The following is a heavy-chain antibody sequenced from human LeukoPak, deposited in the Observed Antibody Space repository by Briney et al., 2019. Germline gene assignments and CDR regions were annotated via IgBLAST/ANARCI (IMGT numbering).Heavy chain of an antibody. D-gene: IGHD5-18*01. J-gene: IGHJ4*02. CDR1: GYTFTGHY. CDR3: ARARRYSYGYPWSY. CDR2: INPKNAGT. V-gene: IGHV1-2*02. Sequence: ASVKVSCKASGYTFTGHYMHWVRQVPGQGLEWMGWINPKNAGTNYAPKFQGRVTMTRDTSISTAYMELSRLRSDDTAVYYCARARRYSYGYPWSYWGQGTLVTVSS.